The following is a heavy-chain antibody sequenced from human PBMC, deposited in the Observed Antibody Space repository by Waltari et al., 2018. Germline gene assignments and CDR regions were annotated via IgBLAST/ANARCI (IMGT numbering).Heavy chain of an antibody. CDR1: GFTFSSYA. CDR2: ISGSGGST. D-gene: IGHD3-10*01. J-gene: IGHJ4*02. Sequence: EVQLLESGGGLVQPGGSLRLSCAASGFTFSSYAMSWVRQAPGKGLEWVSAISGSGGSTDYADSVKGRFTISRDNSKNTLYLQMNSLRAEDTAVYYCAKDLGNYYGSGSYYTAEYYFDYWGQGTLVTVS. CDR3: AKDLGNYYGSGSYYTAEYYFDY. V-gene: IGHV3-23*01.